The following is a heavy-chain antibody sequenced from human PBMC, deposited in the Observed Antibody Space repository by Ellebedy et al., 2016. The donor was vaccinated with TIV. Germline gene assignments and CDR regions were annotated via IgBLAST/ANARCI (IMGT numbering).Heavy chain of an antibody. J-gene: IGHJ4*02. D-gene: IGHD3/OR15-3a*01. Sequence: GESLKISCAGSGFTVDSNYMSWVRQAPGKGLEWVSVLYSGGSTYYADSVKGRFTISKDNSKNTVYLQMNSLTAEDSAVYYCSRGSFGRGRSGFLDYWGQGTLVTVSS. CDR3: SRGSFGRGRSGFLDY. V-gene: IGHV3-66*01. CDR2: LYSGGST. CDR1: GFTVDSNY.